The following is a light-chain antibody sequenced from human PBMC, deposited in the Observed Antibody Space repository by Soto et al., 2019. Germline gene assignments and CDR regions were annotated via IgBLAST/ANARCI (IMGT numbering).Light chain of an antibody. CDR3: QQYWNSRT. Sequence: EIVLTQSPGTLSLSPGERATLSCRASQSVSSSFLAWYQQKVGQAPRLLIYGASTRATGTPDRFSGSGSGTDFTLTISRLEPEDFAVYYCQQYWNSRTFGQGTKVEIK. CDR2: GAS. CDR1: QSVSSSF. J-gene: IGKJ1*01. V-gene: IGKV3-20*01.